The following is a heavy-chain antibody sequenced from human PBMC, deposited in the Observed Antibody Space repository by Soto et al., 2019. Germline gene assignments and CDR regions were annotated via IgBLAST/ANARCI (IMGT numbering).Heavy chain of an antibody. V-gene: IGHV3-30-3*01. D-gene: IGHD6-19*01. Sequence: QVQLVESGGGVVQPGRSLRLSCAASGFTFSSYAMHWVRQAPGKGLEWVAVISYDGSNKYYADSVKGRFTISRDNSKNTLYLQMNSLRAEDTAVYYCARDLEEASGLSSGWYRSYAFDIWGQGTMVTVSS. J-gene: IGHJ3*02. CDR1: GFTFSSYA. CDR3: ARDLEEASGLSSGWYRSYAFDI. CDR2: ISYDGSNK.